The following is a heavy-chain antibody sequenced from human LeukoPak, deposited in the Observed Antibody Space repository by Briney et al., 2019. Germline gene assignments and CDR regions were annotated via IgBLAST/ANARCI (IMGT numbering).Heavy chain of an antibody. V-gene: IGHV1-69*04. CDR2: IIPILGIA. CDR1: GYTFTSYY. Sequence: SVKVSCKASGYTFTSYYMHWVRQAPGQGLEWMGRIIPILGIANYAQKFQGRVTITADKSTSTAYMELSSLRSEDTAVYYCARAYCSSTSCHYYFDYWGQGTLVTVSS. J-gene: IGHJ4*02. CDR3: ARAYCSSTSCHYYFDY. D-gene: IGHD2-2*01.